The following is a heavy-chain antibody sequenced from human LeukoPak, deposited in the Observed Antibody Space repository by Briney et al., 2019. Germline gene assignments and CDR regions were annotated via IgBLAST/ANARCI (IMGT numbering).Heavy chain of an antibody. Sequence: SETLSLTCTVSGGSISSYYWSWIRQPPGKGLEWIGYIYYSGSTNYNPSLKSRVTISVDTSKNQFSLKLSSVTAADTAVYYCARQAAYCGGDCYSWYLDLWGRGTLVTVSS. CDR2: IYYSGST. CDR1: GGSISSYY. V-gene: IGHV4-59*08. D-gene: IGHD2-21*02. CDR3: ARQAAYCGGDCYSWYLDL. J-gene: IGHJ2*01.